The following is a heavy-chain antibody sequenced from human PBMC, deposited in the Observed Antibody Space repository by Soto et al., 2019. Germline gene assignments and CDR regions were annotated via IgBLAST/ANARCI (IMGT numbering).Heavy chain of an antibody. V-gene: IGHV3-23*01. J-gene: IGHJ4*02. Sequence: PGGSLRLSCAASGFTFSNYALSWVRQAPWQVPEWVSAISRSGGSTYYADSVQGRFTISRDNSKNTLYVQMNSLRAEDTAVYYCAKLSSPINDIAAAGPDYWGQGTLVTVSS. CDR1: GFTFSNYA. CDR3: AKLSSPINDIAAAGPDY. D-gene: IGHD6-13*01. CDR2: ISRSGGST.